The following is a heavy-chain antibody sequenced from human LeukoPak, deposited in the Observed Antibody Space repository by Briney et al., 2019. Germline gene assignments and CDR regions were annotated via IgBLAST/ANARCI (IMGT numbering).Heavy chain of an antibody. J-gene: IGHJ4*02. Sequence: ASVKVSCKASGYTLTELSMHWVRQAPGKGLEWMGGFDPEDGETIYAQKFQGRVTMTEDTSTDTAYMELSSLRSEDTAVYYCATDPIMNRGVNFDYWGQGTLVTVSS. V-gene: IGHV1-24*01. CDR2: FDPEDGET. CDR1: GYTLTELS. CDR3: ATDPIMNRGVNFDY. D-gene: IGHD3-10*01.